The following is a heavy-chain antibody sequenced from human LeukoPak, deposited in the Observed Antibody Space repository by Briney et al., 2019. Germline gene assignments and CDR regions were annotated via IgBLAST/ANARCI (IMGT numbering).Heavy chain of an antibody. CDR2: IYSGGST. V-gene: IGHV3-53*01. D-gene: IGHD3-10*01. Sequence: GGSLRLSCAAPGFTVSSNYMSWVRQAPGKGLEWVSIIYSGGSTYYADSVKGRFTISRDNSKNTLYLQMNSLRAEDTAVYYCVRVPSFGDGMDVWGQGTTVTVSS. CDR3: VRVPSFGDGMDV. J-gene: IGHJ6*02. CDR1: GFTVSSNY.